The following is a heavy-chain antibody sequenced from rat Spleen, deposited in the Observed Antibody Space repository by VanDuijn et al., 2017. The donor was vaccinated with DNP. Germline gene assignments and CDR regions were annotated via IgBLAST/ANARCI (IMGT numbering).Heavy chain of an antibody. J-gene: IGHJ2*01. V-gene: IGHV5-29*01. D-gene: IGHD1-4*01. CDR2: ISYNGGTP. CDR1: GFTFSNYD. Sequence: EVQLVESGGGPVQPGRSLKLSCAASGFTFSNYDMAWVRQAPAKGLEWVATISYNGGTPYYRDSVKGRFTISRDNAQSTLYLQMDSLRSEDTATYYCAGRPPPTRGPFDYWGQGVTVTVSS. CDR3: AGRPPPTRGPFDY.